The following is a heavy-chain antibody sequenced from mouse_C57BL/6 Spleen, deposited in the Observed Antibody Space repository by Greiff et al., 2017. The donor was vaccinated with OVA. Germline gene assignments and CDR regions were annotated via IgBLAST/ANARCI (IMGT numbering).Heavy chain of an antibody. V-gene: IGHV1-53*01. Sequence: QVQLQQSGTELVKPGASVKLSCKASGYTFTSYWMHWVKQRPGQGLEWIGNINPSNGGTNYNEKFKSKATLTVDKSSSTAYMQLSSLTSEDSAVYYCARGDYYGSRRWYFDVWGTGTTVTVSS. CDR2: INPSNGGT. CDR3: ARGDYYGSRRWYFDV. D-gene: IGHD1-1*01. J-gene: IGHJ1*03. CDR1: GYTFTSYW.